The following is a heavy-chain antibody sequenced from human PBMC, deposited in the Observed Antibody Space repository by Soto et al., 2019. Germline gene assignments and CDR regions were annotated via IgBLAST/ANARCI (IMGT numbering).Heavy chain of an antibody. D-gene: IGHD6-13*01. CDR1: GFTFSSYA. V-gene: IGHV3-30-3*01. Sequence: QVQLVESGGGVVQPGRSLRLSCAASGFTFSSYAMHWVRQAPGKGLEWVAVISYDGSNKYYADSVKGRFTISRDNSKNTLYLQMNSLRAEDAAVYYCARDLASAADPTYCYCGMDVWGQGTTVTVSS. J-gene: IGHJ6*02. CDR3: ARDLASAADPTYCYCGMDV. CDR2: ISYDGSNK.